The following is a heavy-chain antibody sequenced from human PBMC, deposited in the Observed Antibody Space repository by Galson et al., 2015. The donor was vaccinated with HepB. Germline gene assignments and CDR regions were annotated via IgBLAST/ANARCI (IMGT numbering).Heavy chain of an antibody. V-gene: IGHV3-30-3*01. D-gene: IGHD1-1*01. CDR2: ISYHGSDK. Sequence: SLRLSCAGSGYTFGTYALQWVRQAPGKGLEWVAAISYHGSDKYYADSVKGRFTISRDNSRDTLYLQMSSLRPEDTGVYFCARVDRTWVQLAELDLWGQGTLVTVSS. CDR3: ARVDRTWVQLAELDL. J-gene: IGHJ1*01. CDR1: GYTFGTYA.